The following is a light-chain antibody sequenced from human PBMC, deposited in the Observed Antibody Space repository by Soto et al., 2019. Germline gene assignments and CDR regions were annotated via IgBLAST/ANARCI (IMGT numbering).Light chain of an antibody. CDR2: DNN. CDR3: ATWDSSLIAGV. V-gene: IGLV1-51*01. Sequence: QSMLTQPPAVSAAPGQKVTISSSGSSSNIGNNFVSWYQHLPGTAPKLLIYDNNKRPSGIPDRFSGTKSGTSATLGITGLQTGDEAHYYCATWDSSLIAGVFGGGTKLTVL. CDR1: SSNIGNNF. J-gene: IGLJ2*01.